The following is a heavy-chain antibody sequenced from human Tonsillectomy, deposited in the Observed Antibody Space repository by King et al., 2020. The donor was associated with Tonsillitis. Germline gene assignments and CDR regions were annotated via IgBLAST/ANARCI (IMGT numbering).Heavy chain of an antibody. Sequence: QLVQSGAEVKKPGASVKVSCKASGYTFTSYYMHWVRQAPGQGLEWMGIINPSGGSTSYAQKFQGRVTMTRDTSTSTVYMELSSLRSEDTAVYYCARGGAAAAEGGDWFDPWGQGTLVTVSS. CDR1: GYTFTSYY. V-gene: IGHV1-46*01. CDR2: INPSGGST. D-gene: IGHD6-13*01. J-gene: IGHJ5*02. CDR3: ARGGAAAAEGGDWFDP.